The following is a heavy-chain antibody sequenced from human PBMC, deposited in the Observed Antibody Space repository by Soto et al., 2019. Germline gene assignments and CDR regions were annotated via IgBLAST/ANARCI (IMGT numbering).Heavy chain of an antibody. CDR3: AREGYDYGDYNRAFDI. CDR1: GFTFRSYS. V-gene: IGHV3-21*04. J-gene: IGHJ3*02. Sequence: EVQLVESGGGLVKPGGSLRLSCEASGFTFRSYSMNWVRQAPGKGLEWVSSISTTSSYIYYGDSVKGRFTISRDNAKNSLILQMNSQGAEYSAIYYCAREGYDYGDYNRAFDIWRQGPKDTVSS. CDR2: ISTTSSYI. D-gene: IGHD4-17*01.